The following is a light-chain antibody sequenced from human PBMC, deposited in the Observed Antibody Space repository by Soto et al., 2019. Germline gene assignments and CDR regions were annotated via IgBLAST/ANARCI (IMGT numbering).Light chain of an antibody. J-gene: IGLJ2*01. CDR3: QTWGTGVVI. CDR1: SGHSSYA. Sequence: QPVLTQSPSASASLGASVKLTCTLSSGHSSYAIAWHQQQPEKGPRYLMKVNSDGSHSKGDGIPDRFSGSSSGAERYFTISSLQSEDEADYYCQTWGTGVVIFGGGTKVTVL. V-gene: IGLV4-69*01. CDR2: VNSDGSH.